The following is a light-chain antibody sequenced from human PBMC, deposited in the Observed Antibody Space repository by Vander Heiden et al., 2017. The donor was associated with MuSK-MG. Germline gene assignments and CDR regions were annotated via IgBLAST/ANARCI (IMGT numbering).Light chain of an antibody. CDR2: AAS. Sequence: DIQMTQSPSSLSASVGDRVTITCRASQSVTNCLNWYQQKPGRVPKILIFAASSLQSGVPSRFSGSGTGSDFTLTISNLQPEDIATYYCQQSYSLPHTFGQGTKVDI. CDR1: QSVTNC. V-gene: IGKV1-39*01. J-gene: IGKJ2*01. CDR3: QQSYSLPHT.